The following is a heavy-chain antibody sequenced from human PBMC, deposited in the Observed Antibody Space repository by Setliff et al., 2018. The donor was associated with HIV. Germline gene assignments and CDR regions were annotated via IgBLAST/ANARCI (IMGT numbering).Heavy chain of an antibody. J-gene: IGHJ4*02. CDR3: ARLSGNLAVAGNYYFDY. D-gene: IGHD6-19*01. Sequence: PGESLKISCKGSGYSFTSYWIGWVRQMPGKGLEWMGIIYPGDSDTRYSPSFQGQVTISADKSISTAYLQWSSLKASDTAMYYCARLSGNLAVAGNYYFDYRGQGTLVTVSS. CDR1: GYSFTSYW. CDR2: IYPGDSDT. V-gene: IGHV5-51*01.